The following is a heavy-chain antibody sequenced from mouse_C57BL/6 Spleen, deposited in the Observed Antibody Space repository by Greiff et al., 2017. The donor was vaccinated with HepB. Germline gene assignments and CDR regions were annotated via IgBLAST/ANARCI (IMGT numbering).Heavy chain of an antibody. CDR2: IDPSDSYT. J-gene: IGHJ4*01. Sequence: VKLQQPGAELVMPGASVKLSCKASGYTFTSYWMHWVKQRPGQGLEWIGEIDPSDSYTNYNQKFKGKSTLTVDKSSSTAYMQLSSLTSEDSAVYYCALTYDYDGGGYAMDYWGQGTSVTVSS. CDR1: GYTFTSYW. D-gene: IGHD2-4*01. CDR3: ALTYDYDGGGYAMDY. V-gene: IGHV1-69*01.